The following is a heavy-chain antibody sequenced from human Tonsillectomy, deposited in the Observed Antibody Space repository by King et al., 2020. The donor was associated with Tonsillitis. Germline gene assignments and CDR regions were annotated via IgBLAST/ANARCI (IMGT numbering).Heavy chain of an antibody. CDR2: IYTSGRA. D-gene: IGHD1-26*01. Sequence: VQLQESGPGLMKPSQTMSLTCTVSVGSISSGSHYWSWIRQPAGKEVEWIGRIYTSGRANYNPSFNVRGTMSVDTSKNQLSLILSTVTAAYTTVYDCAGEISRSPTYGSAFDIWGQGTMVTVS. CDR1: VGSISSGSHY. J-gene: IGHJ3*02. CDR3: AGEISRSPTYGSAFDI. V-gene: IGHV4-61*02.